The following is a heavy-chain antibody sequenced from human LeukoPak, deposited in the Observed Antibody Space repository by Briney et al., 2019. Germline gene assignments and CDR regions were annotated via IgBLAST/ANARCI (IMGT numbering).Heavy chain of an antibody. CDR2: ISYDGSNK. CDR1: GFTFSSYG. J-gene: IGHJ5*02. Sequence: PGRSLRLSCAASGFTFSSYGMHWVRQAPGKGLEWVAVISYDGSNKYYADSVKGRFTISRDNSKNTLYLQMNSLRAEDTAVYYCAKDQYGPWGQRTLVTVSS. D-gene: IGHD2-8*01. CDR3: AKDQYGP. V-gene: IGHV3-30*18.